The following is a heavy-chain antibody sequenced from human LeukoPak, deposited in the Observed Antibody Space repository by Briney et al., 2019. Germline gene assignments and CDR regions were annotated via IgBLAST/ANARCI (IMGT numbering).Heavy chain of an antibody. CDR2: IYYSGST. V-gene: IGHV4-39*07. D-gene: IGHD3-10*01. CDR1: GGSISSSSYY. J-gene: IGHJ4*02. Sequence: SETLSLTCTVSGGSISSSSYYWGWIRQPPGKGLEWIGRIYYSGSTYYNPSLKSRVTISVDTSKNQFSLKLSSVTAADTAVYYCARGPASVNYYGSGSYLNSAFDYWGQGTLVTVSS. CDR3: ARGPASVNYYGSGSYLNSAFDY.